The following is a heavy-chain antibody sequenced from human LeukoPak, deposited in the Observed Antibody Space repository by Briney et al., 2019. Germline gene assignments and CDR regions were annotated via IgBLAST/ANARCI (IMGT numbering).Heavy chain of an antibody. CDR2: ISTSGNT. CDR1: GGSISSGSYY. CDR3: AREGLGGYYYGGAFDI. V-gene: IGHV4-61*02. J-gene: IGHJ3*02. D-gene: IGHD3-22*01. Sequence: PSETLSLTCTVSGGSISSGSYYWTWIRQPAGKGLEWIGRISTSGNTNYNPSLKSRVTISVDTSKNQFSLKLSSVTAADTAVYYCAREGLGGYYYGGAFDIWGQGTMVTVSS.